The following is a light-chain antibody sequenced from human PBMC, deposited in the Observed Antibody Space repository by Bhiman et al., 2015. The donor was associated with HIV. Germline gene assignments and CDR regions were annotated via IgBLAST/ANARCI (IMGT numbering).Light chain of an antibody. J-gene: IGLJ1*01. CDR3: SSYTSSSPYV. CDR2: DVS. V-gene: IGLV2-14*01. CDR1: SSDVGGYNY. Sequence: QSALTQPASVSGSPGQSITISCTGTSSDVGGYNYVSWYQQHPGKAPKLMIYDVSKRPSGVSNRFSGSKSGNTASLTISGLQAEDEAHYYCSSYTSSSPYVFGTGTKVTVL.